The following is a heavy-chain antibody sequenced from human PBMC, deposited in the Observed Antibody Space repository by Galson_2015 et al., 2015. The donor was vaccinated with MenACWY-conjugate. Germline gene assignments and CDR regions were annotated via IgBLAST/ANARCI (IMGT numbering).Heavy chain of an antibody. CDR2: IGTGGGT. J-gene: IGHJ6*02. Sequence: SLRLSCAASGLTFNSNAMNWVRQAPGKGLEWVSGIGTGGGTYYADSVKGRFTISRDNSKNMVYLQMNSLRAEDTAIYYCAKFKYSSSWSNTHGMDIWGQGTTVTVSS. D-gene: IGHD2-2*01. V-gene: IGHV3-23*01. CDR1: GLTFNSNA. CDR3: AKFKYSSSWSNTHGMDI.